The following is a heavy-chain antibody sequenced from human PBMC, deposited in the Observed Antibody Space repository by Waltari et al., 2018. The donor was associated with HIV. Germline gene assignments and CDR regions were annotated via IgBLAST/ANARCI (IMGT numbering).Heavy chain of an antibody. D-gene: IGHD4-17*01. CDR2: ISYDGSNK. CDR1: GFTFSSYG. CDR3: AREKDDYDRGFFDY. V-gene: IGHV3-30*03. Sequence: QVQLVESGGGVVQPGRSLRLSCAASGFTFSSYGMHWVRPAPGKGLEWVAVISYDGSNKYYADSVKGRFTISRDNSKNTLYLQMNSLRAEDTAVYYCAREKDDYDRGFFDYWGQGTLVTVSS. J-gene: IGHJ4*02.